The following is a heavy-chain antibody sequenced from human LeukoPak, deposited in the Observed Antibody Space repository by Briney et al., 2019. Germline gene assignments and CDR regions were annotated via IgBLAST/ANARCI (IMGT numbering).Heavy chain of an antibody. Sequence: GGSLRLSCAASEFGDYWMDWVRQAPGKGLVWVSRIKSDGRSITYADSVRGRFTISRDNAKNTLYLQMNSLRAEDTAVYYCAVLPPGHWGQGTLVTVSS. J-gene: IGHJ1*01. D-gene: IGHD3-3*01. CDR1: EFGDYW. CDR2: IKSDGRSI. V-gene: IGHV3-74*01. CDR3: AVLPPGH.